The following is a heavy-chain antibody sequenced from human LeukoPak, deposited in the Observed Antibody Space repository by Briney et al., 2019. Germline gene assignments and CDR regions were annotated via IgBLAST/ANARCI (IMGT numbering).Heavy chain of an antibody. V-gene: IGHV1-46*01. CDR1: GYTFTSYY. CDR3: ARESCSSSCADY. D-gene: IGHD6-6*01. Sequence: ASVKVSCKASGYTFTSYYMHWVRQAPGQGLEWMGIITPSGGSTNYAQKFQGRVTMTRDTSTSTVSMVLSSLRSEDTAVYYCARESCSSSCADYWGQGTLVTVSS. J-gene: IGHJ4*02. CDR2: ITPSGGST.